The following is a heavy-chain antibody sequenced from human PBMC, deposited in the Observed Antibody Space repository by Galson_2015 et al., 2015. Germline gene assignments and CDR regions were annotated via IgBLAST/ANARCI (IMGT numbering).Heavy chain of an antibody. D-gene: IGHD6-13*01. CDR1: GDSVSSNSAA. CDR3: ATYSSSTNCFDP. J-gene: IGHJ5*02. Sequence: CAISGDSVSSNSAAWNWIRQSPSRGLEWLGRTYYRSKWYNDYAVSVKSRITINPDTSKNQFSLNLSSVTAADTAVYYCATYSSSTNCFDPWGQGTLVTVSS. V-gene: IGHV6-1*01. CDR2: TYYRSKWYN.